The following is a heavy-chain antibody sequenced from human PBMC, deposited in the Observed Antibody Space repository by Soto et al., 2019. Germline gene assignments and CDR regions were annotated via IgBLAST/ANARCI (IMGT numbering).Heavy chain of an antibody. D-gene: IGHD2-15*01. J-gene: IGHJ4*02. V-gene: IGHV1-69*12. Sequence: QVPLVQSGAEVKKPGSSVKVSCKASGGTFSTYTLYWVRQAPGQGLEWMGGISPGIDIRDYAQKFQGRVTITADESTRTVHMQLSTLISEDTALNYCAGGMCFGGSCYLDVWGQGTLVTVSS. CDR1: GGTFSTYT. CDR3: AGGMCFGGSCYLDV. CDR2: ISPGIDIR.